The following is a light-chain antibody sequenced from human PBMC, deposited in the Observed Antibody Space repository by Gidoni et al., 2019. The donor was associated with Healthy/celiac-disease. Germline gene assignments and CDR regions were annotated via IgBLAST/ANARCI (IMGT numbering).Light chain of an antibody. Sequence: IRIPHSPSSRSASTGDRVTITCRASQGISSYLAWYQQKPGKAPKLLIYAASTVQSGVASRCGGGGGGTDFTLTSSWLQAEDFATYCWQQYYSYPRTFGQGTKVEIK. J-gene: IGKJ1*01. CDR2: AAS. CDR3: QQYYSYPRT. V-gene: IGKV1-8*01. CDR1: QGISSY.